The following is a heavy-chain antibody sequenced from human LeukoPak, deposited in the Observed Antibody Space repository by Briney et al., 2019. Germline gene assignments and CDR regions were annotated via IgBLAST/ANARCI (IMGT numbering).Heavy chain of an antibody. J-gene: IGHJ4*02. Sequence: GGSLRLSCAASGFTFSSYAMSWVRQAPGKGLEWVSAISGSGGSTYYADSVKGRFTISRDNSKNTLYLQMNSLRAEDTAVYYCAKHWAPLVVPPASPFDYWGQGTLVTVSS. CDR1: GFTFSSYA. CDR3: AKHWAPLVVPPASPFDY. V-gene: IGHV3-23*01. D-gene: IGHD2-2*01. CDR2: ISGSGGST.